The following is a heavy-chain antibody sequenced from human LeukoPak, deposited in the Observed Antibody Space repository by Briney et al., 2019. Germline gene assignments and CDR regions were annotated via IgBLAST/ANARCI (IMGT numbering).Heavy chain of an antibody. CDR2: ISYDGINK. V-gene: IGHV3-30*18. CDR3: AKPQYTGNYWPFVY. CDR1: GFTFSSYG. Sequence: GGSLRLSCAASGFTFSSYGMHWVRQAPGKGLEWVAAISYDGINKYFADSVKGRFTISRDNSKSTLYLQMNSLRVEDTAVYYCAKPQYTGNYWPFVYWGQGTLVTVSS. J-gene: IGHJ4*02. D-gene: IGHD1-26*01.